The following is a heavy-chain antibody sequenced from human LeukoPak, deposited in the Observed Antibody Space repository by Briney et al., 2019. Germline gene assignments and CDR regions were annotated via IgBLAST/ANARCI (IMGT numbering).Heavy chain of an antibody. Sequence: ASVTVSSKASGYTFTGYYMHWVGQAPGQGGEGMGWINPNSGDTNYAQMFQGRVTMTRDTSISTPYMELSRLRSDDTAVYYCARYRSVPAFAPWGQGTLVTVSS. J-gene: IGHJ5*02. V-gene: IGHV1-2*02. CDR3: ARYRSVPAFAP. D-gene: IGHD6-25*01. CDR1: GYTFTGYY. CDR2: INPNSGDT.